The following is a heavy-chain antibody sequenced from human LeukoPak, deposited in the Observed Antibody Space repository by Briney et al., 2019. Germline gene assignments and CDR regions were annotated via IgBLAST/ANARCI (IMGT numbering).Heavy chain of an antibody. D-gene: IGHD3-10*01. V-gene: IGHV3-30*04. CDR3: VEDGGWFDGFWDK. CDR1: RFRISSYA. J-gene: IGHJ4*02. Sequence: GGSLRLSCAASRFRISSYAIYWVRQAPGKGLEWVAVTSYDGRNRYYADSVKGRFTISRDNSNNTLSLEMNSLRAEDTAVYYCVEDGGWFDGFWDKWGQGTLVTVSS. CDR2: TSYDGRNR.